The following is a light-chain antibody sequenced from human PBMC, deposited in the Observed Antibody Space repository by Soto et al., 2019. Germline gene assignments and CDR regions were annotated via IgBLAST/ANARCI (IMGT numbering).Light chain of an antibody. J-gene: IGKJ5*01. Sequence: DIQMTQSPFSLSASVGDRVASTCRASQNITTYVNWYQQKPGKAPNLLIYGASNLQSGVPSRFSGSGSGTEFTLTISSLRPEAFATYYCHQRYSSPVTFGQGTRLDIK. CDR1: QNITTY. CDR3: HQRYSSPVT. CDR2: GAS. V-gene: IGKV1-39*01.